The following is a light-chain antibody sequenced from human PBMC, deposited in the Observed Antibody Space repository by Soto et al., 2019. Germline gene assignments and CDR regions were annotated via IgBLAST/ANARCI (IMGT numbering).Light chain of an antibody. J-gene: IGLJ1*01. V-gene: IGLV2-14*01. CDR1: SSDVGGYNA. CDR2: EVT. CDR3: NSFRVSHLYV. Sequence: QSALSQPACVSGCPGQTITISCTGTSSDVGGYNAVSWYQHHPGKAPKLIIYEVTHRPSGVSDRFSASKSGNTASLTISGLQAEDEADYYCNSFRVSHLYVFGTGTKVTV.